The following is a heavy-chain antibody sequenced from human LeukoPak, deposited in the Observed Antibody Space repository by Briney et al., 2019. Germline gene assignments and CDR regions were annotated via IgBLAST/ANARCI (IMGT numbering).Heavy chain of an antibody. D-gene: IGHD1-20*01. V-gene: IGHV4-4*07. CDR3: AREAANWNDATDAFDI. J-gene: IGHJ3*02. CDR2: IYTSGST. Sequence: SETLSLTCTVSGGSISSYYWSWIRQPAGKGLEWIGRIYTSGSTNYNPSLKSRVTMSVDTSENQFSLKLSSVTAADTAVYYCAREAANWNDATDAFDIWGQGTMVTVSS. CDR1: GGSISSYY.